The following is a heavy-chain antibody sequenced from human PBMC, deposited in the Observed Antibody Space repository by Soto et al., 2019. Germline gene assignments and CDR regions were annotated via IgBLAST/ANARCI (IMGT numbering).Heavy chain of an antibody. CDR1: GFTFSSYA. J-gene: IGHJ4*02. V-gene: IGHV3-30-3*01. CDR2: ISYDGSNK. D-gene: IGHD3-3*02. Sequence: GGSLRLSCAASGFTFSSYAMHWVRQAPGKGLEWVAVISYDGSNKYYADSVKGRFTISRDNSKNTLYLQMNSLRAEDTAVYYCARDPFPFLEWLSQSPFDYWGQGTLVTVSS. CDR3: ARDPFPFLEWLSQSPFDY.